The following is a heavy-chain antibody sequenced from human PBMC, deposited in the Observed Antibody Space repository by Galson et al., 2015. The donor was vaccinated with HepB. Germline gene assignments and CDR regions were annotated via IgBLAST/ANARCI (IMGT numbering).Heavy chain of an antibody. CDR2: VSYEGLTQ. D-gene: IGHD6-19*01. Sequence: SLRLSCAASGFTFSNYGMQWVRQAPGKGLEWVAVVSYEGLTQYYAEPVRGRFTISRDNSRNTLFLQMNSLRPEDTAIYYCTKEPEMFISDWYFYSWGQGALVAVSS. CDR3: TKEPEMFISDWYFYS. CDR1: GFTFSNYG. J-gene: IGHJ4*02. V-gene: IGHV3-30*18.